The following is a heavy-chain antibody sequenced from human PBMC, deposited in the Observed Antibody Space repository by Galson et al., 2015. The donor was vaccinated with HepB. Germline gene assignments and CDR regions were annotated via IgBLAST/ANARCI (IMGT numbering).Heavy chain of an antibody. CDR2: IIPIFGTA. CDR1: GGTFSSYA. D-gene: IGHD2-2*01. CDR3: ARERHRSSTSCLYWYFDL. V-gene: IGHV1-69*13. J-gene: IGHJ2*01. Sequence: SVKVSCKASGGTFSSYAISWVRQAPGQGLEWMGGIIPIFGTANYAQKFQGRVTITADESTSTAYMELSSLRSEDTAVYYCARERHRSSTSCLYWYFDLWGRGTLVTVSS.